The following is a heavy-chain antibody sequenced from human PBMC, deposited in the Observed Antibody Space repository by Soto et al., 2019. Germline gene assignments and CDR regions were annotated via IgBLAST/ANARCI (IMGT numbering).Heavy chain of an antibody. CDR2: IRSKANSYAT. V-gene: IGHV3-73*01. Sequence: EVQLVESGGGLVQPGGSLKLSCAASGFTFSGSAMHWVRQASGKGLEWVGRIRSKANSYATAYAASVKGRFTISRDDSKNTAYLQMNSLKTEDTAVYYCTSTVTTSDYWGQGTLVTVSS. D-gene: IGHD4-17*01. CDR1: GFTFSGSA. CDR3: TSTVTTSDY. J-gene: IGHJ4*02.